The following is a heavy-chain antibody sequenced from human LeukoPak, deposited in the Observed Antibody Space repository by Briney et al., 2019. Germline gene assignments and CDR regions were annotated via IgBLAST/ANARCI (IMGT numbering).Heavy chain of an antibody. Sequence: PGGSLRLSCAASGLTFTNAWMNWVRQAPGKGLEWVGRINSKTDGGTTDYAAPVKGRFTISRDDSKNTLELQMNTLKIEDTAVYFCASDRADYWGQGTLVTVSS. CDR3: ASDRADY. V-gene: IGHV3-15*05. J-gene: IGHJ4*02. CDR1: GLTFTNAW. CDR2: INSKTDGGTT.